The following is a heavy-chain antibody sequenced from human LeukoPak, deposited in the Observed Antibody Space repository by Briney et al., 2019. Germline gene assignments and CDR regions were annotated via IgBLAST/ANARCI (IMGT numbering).Heavy chain of an antibody. CDR1: GVSISSYY. D-gene: IGHD3-10*01. CDR3: ARALRGYYMDV. CDR2: IYHSGNT. J-gene: IGHJ6*03. V-gene: IGHV4-59*01. Sequence: RPAEALSLTCPGSGVSISSYYWSWIRPPPGKGLEGIGYIYHSGNTNYNPSLKSRVTISVDTSKNQFSLKLTSVTAADTAVYHCARALRGYYMDVWGKGTTVTVSS.